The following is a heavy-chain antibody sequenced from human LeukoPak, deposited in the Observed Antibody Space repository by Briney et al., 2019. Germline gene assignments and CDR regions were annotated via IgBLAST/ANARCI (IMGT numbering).Heavy chain of an antibody. D-gene: IGHD2-8*01. CDR2: IYWDDDK. V-gene: IGHV2-5*02. CDR1: GFSLPTSGVG. Sequence: SGPTLVEPTQPLTLTCTFSGFSLPTSGVGVGWIRQPPGKALEWLALIYWDDDKRYSLSLKSRLTISRDTSKNHVVLTMTNMDPVDTATYYCAHSGGYCTHSTCYDHFDKWGQGTLVTVSS. CDR3: AHSGGYCTHSTCYDHFDK. J-gene: IGHJ4*02.